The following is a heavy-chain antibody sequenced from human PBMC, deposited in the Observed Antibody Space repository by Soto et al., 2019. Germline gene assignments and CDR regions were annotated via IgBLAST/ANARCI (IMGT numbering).Heavy chain of an antibody. CDR1: GGSMRYFF. Sequence: SETLALTGAVSGGSMRYFFLGSIGQSPERGLEWTGHVYYLRSTDSNHYLKTPVKISVDTSKRQFSLRLTPVTAADAPIYYCPRDGYDGPGSPYPAYWGPGTQVTVSS. CDR2: VYYLRST. CDR3: PRDGYDGPGSPYPAY. V-gene: IGHV4-59*01. J-gene: IGHJ4*02. D-gene: IGHD3-10*01.